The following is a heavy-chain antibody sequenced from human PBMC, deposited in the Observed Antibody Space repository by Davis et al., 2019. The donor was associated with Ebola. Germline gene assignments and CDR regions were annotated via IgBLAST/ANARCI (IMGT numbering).Heavy chain of an antibody. CDR2: INPSGGST. CDR3: ARTDSGSYYFDY. Sequence: AASVKVSCKASGYTFTSYYMHWVRQAPGQGLEWMGIINPSGGSTSYAQKFQGRVAMTRDTSTSTVYMELSSLRSEDTAAYYCARTDSGSYYFDYWGQRTLVTVSS. CDR1: GYTFTSYY. D-gene: IGHD1-26*01. J-gene: IGHJ4*02. V-gene: IGHV1-46*01.